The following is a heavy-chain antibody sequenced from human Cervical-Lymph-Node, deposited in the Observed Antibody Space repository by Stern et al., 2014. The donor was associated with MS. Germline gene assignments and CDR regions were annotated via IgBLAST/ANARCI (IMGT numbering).Heavy chain of an antibody. D-gene: IGHD3-10*01. CDR1: GYTLTDLS. CDR3: ATYSVVRPGWFDP. Sequence: VQLVQSGTEVKKPGASVNVSCKVSGYTLTDLSLHWVRQAPGKGLEWMGGFDPEDGETIYAQKFQGRVTMTEDTSTDTAYMELSSLRSEDTAVYYCATYSVVRPGWFDPWGQGTLVTVSS. V-gene: IGHV1-24*01. J-gene: IGHJ5*02. CDR2: FDPEDGET.